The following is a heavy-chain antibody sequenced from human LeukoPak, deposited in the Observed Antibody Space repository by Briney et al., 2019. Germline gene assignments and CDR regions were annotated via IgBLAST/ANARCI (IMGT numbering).Heavy chain of an antibody. CDR3: ASGADIVVVPPTKNWFDP. Sequence: SETLSLTCAVYGGSFSGYHWSWIRQPPGKGLEWIGEINHSGSTNYNPSLKSRVTISVDTSKNQFSLKLSSVTAADTAVYYCASGADIVVVPPTKNWFDPWGQGTLVTVSS. V-gene: IGHV4-34*01. CDR2: INHSGST. J-gene: IGHJ5*02. CDR1: GGSFSGYH. D-gene: IGHD2-2*01.